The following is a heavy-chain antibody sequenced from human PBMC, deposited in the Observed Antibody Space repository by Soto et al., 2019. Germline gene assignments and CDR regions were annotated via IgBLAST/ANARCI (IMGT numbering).Heavy chain of an antibody. V-gene: IGHV3-15*07. CDR2: IKSKTDGGTT. CDR3: TTAVGDSSGYYYYYGMDV. Sequence: PGGSLRLSCAASGFTFSNAWMNWVRQAPGKGLEWVGRIKSKTDGGTTDYAAPVKGRFTISRDDSKNTLYLQMNSLKTEDTAVYYCTTAVGDSSGYYYYYGMDVWGQGTTVTVSS. CDR1: GFTFSNAW. J-gene: IGHJ6*02. D-gene: IGHD3-22*01.